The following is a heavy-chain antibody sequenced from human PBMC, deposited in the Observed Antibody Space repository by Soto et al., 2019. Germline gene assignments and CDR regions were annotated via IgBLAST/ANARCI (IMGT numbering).Heavy chain of an antibody. Sequence: QVQLVQSGAEVKKPGASVKVSCKASGYTFTTYGISWVRQAPGQGLEWMGWISANNGNTNYAQNLQGRVTMTTDKPTRTVYMELRSLKSDNTAMYYCARHLYYGSGGYWWFDPWGHGTLVIVFS. CDR1: GYTFTTYG. J-gene: IGHJ5*02. D-gene: IGHD3-10*01. CDR3: ARHLYYGSGGYWWFDP. V-gene: IGHV1-18*04. CDR2: ISANNGNT.